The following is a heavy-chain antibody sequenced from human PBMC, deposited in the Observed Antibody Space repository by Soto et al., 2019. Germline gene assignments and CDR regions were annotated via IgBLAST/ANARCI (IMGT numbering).Heavy chain of an antibody. D-gene: IGHD2-2*01. J-gene: IGHJ6*02. V-gene: IGHV3-21*01. Sequence: GKGLEWVASIGSSGGYIFYADSVKGRFTISRDNANKSLDLEINSLRGEDTAVYYCAREKKHQSLGGRFGMDVWGQGTTVIVSS. CDR3: AREKKHQSLGGRFGMDV. CDR2: IGSSGGYI.